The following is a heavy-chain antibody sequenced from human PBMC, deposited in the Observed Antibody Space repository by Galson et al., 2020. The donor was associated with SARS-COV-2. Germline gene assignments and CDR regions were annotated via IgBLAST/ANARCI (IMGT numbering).Heavy chain of an antibody. D-gene: IGHD3-3*01. V-gene: IGHV2-5*02. CDR1: GFSLSTSGVG. CDR2: IYWDDDK. J-gene: IGHJ4*02. Sequence: SGPTLVKPTQTLTLTYTFSGFSLSTSGVGVGWIRQPPGKALEWLALIYWDDDKRYSPSLKSRLTITKDTSKNQVVLTMTNMDPVDTATYYCAHRAAVFWKVGFDYWGQGTLVTVSS. CDR3: AHRAAVFWKVGFDY.